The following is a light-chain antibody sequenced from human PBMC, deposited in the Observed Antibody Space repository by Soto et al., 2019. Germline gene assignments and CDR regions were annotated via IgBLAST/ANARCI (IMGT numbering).Light chain of an antibody. V-gene: IGKV1-39*01. CDR3: QQGYKVHLT. Sequence: DIQMTQSQSSRSASVGDRVTITCLASHTISNYLNCYQQKPGKAPKVLIYAACSLQIGVPSRFSGSGSGTDFTLSISSLQHEDAATYYCQQGYKVHLTSGGGTKVEI. J-gene: IGKJ4*01. CDR2: AAC. CDR1: HTISNY.